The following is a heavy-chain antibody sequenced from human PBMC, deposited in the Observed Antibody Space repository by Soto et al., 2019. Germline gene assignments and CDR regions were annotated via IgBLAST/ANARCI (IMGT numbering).Heavy chain of an antibody. CDR2: ISAYNGNT. D-gene: IGHD2-21*02. CDR3: ASAFDCGGDCYLPYDY. CDR1: GYTYTIYC. V-gene: IGHV1-18*01. Sequence: ASVKGSCKASGYTYTIYCISWVRQAPRQGLEWMGWISAYNGNTNYAQKLQGRATMTTDTSKSIDYMELRRLRSGDTAVYYCASAFDCGGDCYLPYDYWGKGALVTVYS. J-gene: IGHJ4*02.